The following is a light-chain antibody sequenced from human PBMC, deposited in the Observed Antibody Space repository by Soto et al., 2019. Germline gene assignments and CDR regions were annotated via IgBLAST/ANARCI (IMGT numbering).Light chain of an antibody. CDR2: AAS. V-gene: IGKV1-39*01. CDR3: QQSYIYPST. J-gene: IGKJ1*01. CDR1: QSISSY. Sequence: DIQMTQSPSSLSASVGDRVTITCRASQSISSYLNWYQQKPGKAPKLLIYAASSLQSGVPSRFSGSGSGTDFTLTISSLQPEDFATYYCQQSYIYPSTFGQGTKVEIK.